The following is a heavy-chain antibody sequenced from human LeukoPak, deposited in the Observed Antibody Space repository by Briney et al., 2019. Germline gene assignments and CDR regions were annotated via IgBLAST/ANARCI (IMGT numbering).Heavy chain of an antibody. V-gene: IGHV1-18*01. CDR3: ARGGEWELLPGDFDY. Sequence: ASVKVSCKASGYTFTSYGISWVRQPPGQGLEWMGWISAYNGNTNYAQKLQGRVTMTTDTSTSTAYMELRSLRSDDTAVYYCARGGEWELLPGDFDYWGQGTLVTVSS. CDR2: ISAYNGNT. J-gene: IGHJ4*02. CDR1: GYTFTSYG. D-gene: IGHD1-26*01.